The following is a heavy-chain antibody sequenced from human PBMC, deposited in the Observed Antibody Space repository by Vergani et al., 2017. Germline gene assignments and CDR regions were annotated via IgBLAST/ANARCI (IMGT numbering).Heavy chain of an antibody. D-gene: IGHD3-9*01. V-gene: IGHV3-74*03. J-gene: IGHJ5*01. CDR3: ARARCIETCYMSNWLDS. Sequence: DVHLAESGGGFFQPGGSLRLSCSASGFSFNSSWMHWVRQVPGKGLLWVSRMKSDGSITAYADSVKGRFTISRDNAQNTLYLQMNSLRVEDTGVYYCARARCIETCYMSNWLDSWGQGTLVTVSS. CDR2: MKSDGSIT. CDR1: GFSFNSSW.